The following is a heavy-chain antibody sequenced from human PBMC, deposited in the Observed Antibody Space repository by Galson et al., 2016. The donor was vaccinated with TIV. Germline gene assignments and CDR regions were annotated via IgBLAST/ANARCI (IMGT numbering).Heavy chain of an antibody. CDR1: GYTFSSYS. CDR2: ISGYSGNT. J-gene: IGHJ4*02. Sequence: SVKVSCKASGYTFSSYSINWVRQAPGQGLEWMGWISGYSGNTNYAQKFQGRVTMTTDTSTGTAYMELRSLRSDDTAVYYCARGATVPPYSFFDYWGQGTLVTVFS. V-gene: IGHV1-18*04. CDR3: ARGATVPPYSFFDY. D-gene: IGHD5-18*01.